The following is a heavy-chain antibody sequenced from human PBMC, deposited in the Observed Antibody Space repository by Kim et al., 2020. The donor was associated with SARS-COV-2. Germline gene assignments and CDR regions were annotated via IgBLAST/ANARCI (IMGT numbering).Heavy chain of an antibody. D-gene: IGHD3-3*01. CDR2: IWYDGSNK. CDR1: GFTFSSYG. CDR3: ARDYPYYDFWSGYYSNWFDP. J-gene: IGHJ5*02. Sequence: GGSLRLSCAASGFTFSSYGMHWVRQAPGKGLEWVAVIWYDGSNKYYADSVKGRFTISRDNSKNTLYLQMNSLRAEDTAVYYCARDYPYYDFWSGYYSNWFDPWGQGTLVTVSS. V-gene: IGHV3-33*01.